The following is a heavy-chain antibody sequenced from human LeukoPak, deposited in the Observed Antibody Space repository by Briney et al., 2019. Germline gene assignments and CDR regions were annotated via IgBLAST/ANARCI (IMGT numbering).Heavy chain of an antibody. CDR3: ARDAPTAYCSGGTCYFDY. Sequence: SETLSLTCTVSGGSISSRTYYWNWIRQPAGKGLEWIGRIYTSGSTDYNPSLKGRVTISSDTSNNQFSLNLKSVTAADTAVYYCARDAPTAYCSGGTCYFDYWGQGTLVTVSS. CDR1: GGSISSRTYY. D-gene: IGHD2-15*01. V-gene: IGHV4-61*02. J-gene: IGHJ4*02. CDR2: IYTSGST.